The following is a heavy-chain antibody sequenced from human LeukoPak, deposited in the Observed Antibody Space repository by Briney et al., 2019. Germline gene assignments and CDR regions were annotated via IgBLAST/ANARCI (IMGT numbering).Heavy chain of an antibody. CDR1: GGSIISSSYN. CDR3: ARLPTGYPNWFDP. V-gene: IGHV4-39*01. Sequence: SETLSLTCAVSGGSIISSSYNWGWIRQPPGKGLEWIGTIYHSGTTYYNPSLKSRVTISVDTSKNQFFLKLSSVTAADTAVYYCARLPTGYPNWFDPWGQGGLVTVSS. D-gene: IGHD3-9*01. J-gene: IGHJ5*02. CDR2: IYHSGTT.